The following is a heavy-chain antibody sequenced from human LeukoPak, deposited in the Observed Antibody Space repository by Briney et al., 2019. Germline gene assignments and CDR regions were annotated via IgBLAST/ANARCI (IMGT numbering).Heavy chain of an antibody. V-gene: IGHV3-23*01. D-gene: IGHD2-21*02. CDR2: ISDSGGNK. Sequence: GGSLRLSCAASGFTFSSYAMSWVRQAPGKGLEWVSSISDSGGNKYYADSVKGRFTISRDTSKNTVYLQMNSLRAEDTALYYCAKGCGGSCYSSFDCWGQGTLVTVSS. CDR1: GFTFSSYA. J-gene: IGHJ4*02. CDR3: AKGCGGSCYSSFDC.